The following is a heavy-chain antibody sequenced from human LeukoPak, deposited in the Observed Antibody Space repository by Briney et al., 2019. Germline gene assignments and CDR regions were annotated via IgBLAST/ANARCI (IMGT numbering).Heavy chain of an antibody. Sequence: GGSLRLSCAASGFTFSSYWMHWVRQVPGKGLVWVSRITSDGSDTIYADSVKGRFSISRDNSKDTLYLQMNSLRAEDTAVYYCASARGSNYGSLGDWGQGTLVTVSS. D-gene: IGHD5-18*01. J-gene: IGHJ4*02. V-gene: IGHV3-74*01. CDR1: GFTFSSYW. CDR3: ASARGSNYGSLGD. CDR2: ITSDGSDT.